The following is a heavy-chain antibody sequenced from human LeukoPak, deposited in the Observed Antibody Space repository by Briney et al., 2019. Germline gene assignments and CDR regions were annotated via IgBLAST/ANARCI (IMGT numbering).Heavy chain of an antibody. J-gene: IGHJ4*02. V-gene: IGHV4-59*08. Sequence: SETLSLTCTVSDGSIIGSYWSWIRQPPGKGLEWIGYIFYTGDSNYNPSLKSRVAISLDTSTNQISLKLRSVTAADTAVYYCARHKFASPFDSWGQGTLVTVSS. CDR1: DGSIIGSY. CDR2: IFYTGDS. CDR3: ARHKFASPFDS. D-gene: IGHD2-21*01.